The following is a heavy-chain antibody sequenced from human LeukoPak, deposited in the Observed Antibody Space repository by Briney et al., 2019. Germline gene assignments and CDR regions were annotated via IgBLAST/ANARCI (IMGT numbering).Heavy chain of an antibody. CDR2: ISGSSSYI. D-gene: IGHD6-19*01. CDR1: VFTFSSYS. Sequence: GGSLRLSCAASVFTFSSYSMNWVRQAPGKGLEWVSSISGSSSYIYYADSVKGRFTISRDNANNSLYLQMNSPRAEDTAVYYCARSIAVAGRDYFDDWGQGTLVTDSS. J-gene: IGHJ4*02. CDR3: ARSIAVAGRDYFDD. V-gene: IGHV3-21*01.